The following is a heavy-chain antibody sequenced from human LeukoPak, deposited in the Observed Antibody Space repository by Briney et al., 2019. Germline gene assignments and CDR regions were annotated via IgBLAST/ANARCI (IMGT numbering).Heavy chain of an antibody. Sequence: PGGSLRLSCAASGFTFSSYAMSWVRQAPGKGLEWVSAISGSGGSTYYADSVKGRFTISRDNSKNTLYLQMNSLRAEDTAVYYCASNFPLDEYYYYYGMDVWGQGTTVTVSS. D-gene: IGHD3-3*01. V-gene: IGHV3-23*01. CDR1: GFTFSSYA. J-gene: IGHJ6*02. CDR2: ISGSGGST. CDR3: ASNFPLDEYYYYYGMDV.